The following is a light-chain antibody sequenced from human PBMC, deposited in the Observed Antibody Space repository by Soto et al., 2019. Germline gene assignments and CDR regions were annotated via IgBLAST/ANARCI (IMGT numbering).Light chain of an antibody. CDR2: DVS. V-gene: IGLV2-14*03. CDR3: SSYTSGTTYV. CDR1: SSDVGAYNY. Sequence: QSALTQPAFVSGSPGQSITISCTGTSSDVGAYNYVSWYQQHPGKAPKLMIYDVSSRPSGVSNRFSGSKSGNTASLTISGLQAEDEADYYCSSYTSGTTYVFGTGTKVTVL. J-gene: IGLJ1*01.